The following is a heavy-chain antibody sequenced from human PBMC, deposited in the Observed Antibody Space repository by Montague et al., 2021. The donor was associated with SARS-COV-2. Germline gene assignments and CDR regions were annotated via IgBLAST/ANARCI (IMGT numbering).Heavy chain of an antibody. Sequence: SETLSLTCTVSGGSICSSNYYWDWIRQPPGKGLEWIGSIYDSGSTYYNPSLKSRVTISVDTSKNHFSLKLSSVTAADTAVYYCARRGRKLLPVATTIGGFDIWGQGTMVTVSS. D-gene: IGHD5-12*01. V-gene: IGHV4-39*02. CDR2: IYDSGST. CDR3: ARRGRKLLPVATTIGGFDI. J-gene: IGHJ3*02. CDR1: GGSICSSNYY.